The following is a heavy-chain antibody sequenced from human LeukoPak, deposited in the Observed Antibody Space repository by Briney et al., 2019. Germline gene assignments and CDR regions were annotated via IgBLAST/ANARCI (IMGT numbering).Heavy chain of an antibody. CDR1: GGMFSSFD. D-gene: IGHD6-19*01. CDR2: IIPILSSP. J-gene: IGHJ4*02. Sequence: SVKVSCKASGGMFSSFDISWVRQAPGQGLGWMGRIIPILSSPVYAQKFQGRLTFTADKSTRTAYMELTSLTSEDTAVYHCARLVPSGPDTTVAGTGYWGQGTLVSVSS. V-gene: IGHV1-69*04. CDR3: ARLVPSGPDTTVAGTGY.